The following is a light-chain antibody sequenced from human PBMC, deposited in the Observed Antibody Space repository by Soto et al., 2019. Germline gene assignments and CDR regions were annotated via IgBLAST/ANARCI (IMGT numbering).Light chain of an antibody. J-gene: IGKJ1*01. V-gene: IGKV1-5*01. Sequence: DIHMTQSPSTRSASALDIVTITCLASQSISSWLAWYQHKPGKAPKLLIYDASNLDSGVPSRFSGSGSGTEFSLTISNLQPDDCATYYCQQYENYWTFGQGTKVDIK. CDR1: QSISSW. CDR3: QQYENYWT. CDR2: DAS.